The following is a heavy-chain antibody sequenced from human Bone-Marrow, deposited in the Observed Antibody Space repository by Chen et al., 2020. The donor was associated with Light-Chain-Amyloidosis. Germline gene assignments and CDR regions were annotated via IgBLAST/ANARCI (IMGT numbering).Heavy chain of an antibody. CDR3: ARQLAVAGYPVGMDV. Sequence: QVQLQQWGAGLLKPSETLSLTCAVYGGSFSGYYWSWIRQPPGKGLEWIGEINHSGSTNYNPSLKSRVTISVDTSKNQFSLKLSSVTAADTAVYYCARQLAVAGYPVGMDVWGQGTTVTVSS. CDR1: GGSFSGYY. J-gene: IGHJ6*02. V-gene: IGHV4-34*01. D-gene: IGHD6-19*01. CDR2: INHSGST.